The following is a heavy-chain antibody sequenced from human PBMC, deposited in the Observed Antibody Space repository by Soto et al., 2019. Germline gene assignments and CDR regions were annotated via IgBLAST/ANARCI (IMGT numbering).Heavy chain of an antibody. V-gene: IGHV3-11*03. Sequence: PGGSLRLSCAASGFSFGDSYMSWIRQSAGKGLEWLSYISGGSSYTKYAESVKGRFTISRDNARRSLFLQVNGLRADDTAIYYCAKTRVADSGYYFDHWGQGTMVTVSS. D-gene: IGHD3-10*01. J-gene: IGHJ4*02. CDR3: AKTRVADSGYYFDH. CDR2: ISGGSSYT. CDR1: GFSFGDSY.